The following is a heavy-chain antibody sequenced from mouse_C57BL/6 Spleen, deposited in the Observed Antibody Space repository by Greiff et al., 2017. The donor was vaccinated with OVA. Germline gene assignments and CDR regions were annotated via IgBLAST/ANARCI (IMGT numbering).Heavy chain of an antibody. Sequence: QVQLQQPGAELVKPGASVKLSCKASGYTFTSYWMQWVKQRPGQGLEWIGEIDPSDSYTNYNQKFKGKATLTVDTSSSTAYMQLSSLTSEDSAVYYCAAGRTGHYFDYWGQGTTLTVSS. CDR3: AAGRTGHYFDY. D-gene: IGHD4-1*01. CDR2: IDPSDSYT. V-gene: IGHV1-50*01. J-gene: IGHJ2*01. CDR1: GYTFTSYW.